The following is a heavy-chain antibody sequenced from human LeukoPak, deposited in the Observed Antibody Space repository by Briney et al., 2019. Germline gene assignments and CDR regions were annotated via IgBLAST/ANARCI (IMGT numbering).Heavy chain of an antibody. J-gene: IGHJ4*02. V-gene: IGHV1-69*04. D-gene: IGHD2-15*01. CDR2: IIPILGIA. CDR3: ARDPPYCSGGSCPFDY. CDR1: GGTFSSYA. Sequence: ASVKVSCKASGGTFSSYAISWVRQAPGQGLEWMGRIIPILGIANYAQKFQGRVTITADKSTSTAYMELSSLRSEDTAVYYCARDPPYCSGGSCPFDYWGQGTLVTVSS.